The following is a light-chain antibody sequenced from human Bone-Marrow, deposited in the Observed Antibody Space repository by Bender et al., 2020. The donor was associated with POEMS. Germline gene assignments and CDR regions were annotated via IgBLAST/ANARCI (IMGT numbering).Light chain of an antibody. J-gene: IGLJ1*01. CDR2: DVT. V-gene: IGLV2-11*01. CDR3: CSYAGDPYV. Sequence: QSALAQPASVSGSPGQSIIISCSGTSGDIGSHNYVSWYQQHPGKAPKLMIYDVTKRPSGVPDRFSGSKSGNTASLTISGLQAEDEGDYYCCSYAGDPYVFGTGTKVTVL. CDR1: SGDIGSHNY.